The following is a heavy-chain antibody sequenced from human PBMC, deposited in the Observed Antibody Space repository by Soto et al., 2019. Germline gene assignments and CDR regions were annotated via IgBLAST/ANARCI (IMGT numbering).Heavy chain of an antibody. V-gene: IGHV3-9*01. J-gene: IGHJ6*02. Sequence: EVHLVESGGGLVQPGRSLRLSCAASGFTFDDYAMHWVRQPPGKGLEWVSGINWNSDDIGYADSVKGRFTISRDNAKNSLYLQMNSLRIEDTALYYCAKVGSSGFLYGMDVWGQGTTVTVSS. CDR3: AKVGSSGFLYGMDV. CDR1: GFTFDDYA. D-gene: IGHD3-22*01. CDR2: INWNSDDI.